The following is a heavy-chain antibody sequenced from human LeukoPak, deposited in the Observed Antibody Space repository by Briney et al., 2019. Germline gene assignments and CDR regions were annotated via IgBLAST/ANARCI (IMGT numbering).Heavy chain of an antibody. J-gene: IGHJ4*02. CDR3: AREGSGSYYRAPFDY. D-gene: IGHD3-10*01. V-gene: IGHV4-34*01. Sequence: SETLSLTCAVYGGSFSGYYWSWIRQPPAKGQEWIGEINHSGSTNYNPSLKSRVTISVDTSKNQFSLKLSSVTAADTAVYYCAREGSGSYYRAPFDYWGQGTLVTVSS. CDR2: INHSGST. CDR1: GGSFSGYY.